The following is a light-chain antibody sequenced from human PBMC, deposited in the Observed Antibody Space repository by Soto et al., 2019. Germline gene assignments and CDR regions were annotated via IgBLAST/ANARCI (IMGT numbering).Light chain of an antibody. CDR3: QQYGSSPGT. Sequence: EIVLTQSPGTLSLSPGERATLSCRASQSVSSSYLAWYQQKPGQAPRLLIYGASSRATDIPDRFSGSGSGTDFTLTISRLDPEDFAVYYCQQYGSSPGTFGQGTKVEIK. V-gene: IGKV3-20*01. J-gene: IGKJ1*01. CDR1: QSVSSSY. CDR2: GAS.